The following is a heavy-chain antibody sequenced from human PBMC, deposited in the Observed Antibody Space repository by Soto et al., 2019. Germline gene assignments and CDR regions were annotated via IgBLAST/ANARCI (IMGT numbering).Heavy chain of an antibody. Sequence: SQTLSLTCAISGDSVSSNSAAWNWIRQSPSRGLEWLGRTYCRSKWYNDYAVSVKSRITINPDTSKNQFSLQLNSVTPGDTAVYYCASALQYSSSWYNWFDPWGQGTLVTVSS. D-gene: IGHD6-13*01. CDR1: GDSVSSNSAA. V-gene: IGHV6-1*01. CDR3: ASALQYSSSWYNWFDP. J-gene: IGHJ5*02. CDR2: TYCRSKWYN.